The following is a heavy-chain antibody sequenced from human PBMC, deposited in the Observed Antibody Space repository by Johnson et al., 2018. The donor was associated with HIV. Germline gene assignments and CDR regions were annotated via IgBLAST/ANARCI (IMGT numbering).Heavy chain of an antibody. J-gene: IGHJ3*02. D-gene: IGHD3-3*01. V-gene: IGHV3-30*04. CDR1: GFTFSSYA. CDR3: AAYYDFWSGSYTSGFDI. Sequence: QVQLVESGGGVVQPGRSLRLSCAASGFTFSSYAMHWVRQAPGKGLELVAVISYDGSNQYYADSVKGRFTISRDNSKNTVFLQMNSLRPEDTAMYYCAAYYDFWSGSYTSGFDIWGQGTMVTVSS. CDR2: ISYDGSNQ.